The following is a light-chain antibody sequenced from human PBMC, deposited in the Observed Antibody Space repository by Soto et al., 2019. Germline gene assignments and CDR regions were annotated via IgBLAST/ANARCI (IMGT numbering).Light chain of an antibody. CDR2: EVS. Sequence: QSVLTQPASVSGSPGQSITLSCTGTSSDVGGYNYVSWYPQHPGKAPKLMIYEVSNRPSGVSNRFSGSKSGNTASLTISGLQAEDEADYYCSSYTSSSTPYVFGPGTKLTVL. V-gene: IGLV2-14*01. CDR3: SSYTSSSTPYV. J-gene: IGLJ1*01. CDR1: SSDVGGYNY.